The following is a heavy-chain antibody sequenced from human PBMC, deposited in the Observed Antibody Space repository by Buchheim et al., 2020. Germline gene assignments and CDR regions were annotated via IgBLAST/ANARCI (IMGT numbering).Heavy chain of an antibody. CDR2: ISGSVDRT. Sequence: EVQLLESGGGLVQPGGSLRLSCAASSFTLSTYAMHWVRQAPGKGLEWVSAISGSVDRTYYADSVKGRFTISRDSSKNTLFLQINDLRTEDTALYYCARDRHCTATTCYNWFDPWGQGTL. V-gene: IGHV3-23*01. CDR3: ARDRHCTATTCYNWFDP. J-gene: IGHJ5*02. D-gene: IGHD2-8*02. CDR1: SFTLSTYA.